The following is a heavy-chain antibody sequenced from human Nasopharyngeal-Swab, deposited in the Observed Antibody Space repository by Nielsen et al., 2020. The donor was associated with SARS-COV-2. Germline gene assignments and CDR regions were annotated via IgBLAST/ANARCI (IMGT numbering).Heavy chain of an antibody. Sequence: LSLTCAASGFPFSNHYMTWVRQPPGKGLEWVANIRQDAREQFYVDSVKGRLTISRDNAKNSVFLQMNSLRSEDTAVYYCARESVVTGMDDAPDIWGRGTMVTVSS. V-gene: IGHV3-7*04. CDR1: GFPFSNHY. CDR2: IRQDAREQ. J-gene: IGHJ3*02. CDR3: ARESVVTGMDDAPDI. D-gene: IGHD2-21*02.